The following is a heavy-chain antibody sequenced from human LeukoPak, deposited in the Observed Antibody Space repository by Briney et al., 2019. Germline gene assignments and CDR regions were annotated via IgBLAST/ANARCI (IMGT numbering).Heavy chain of an antibody. V-gene: IGHV3-66*01. Sequence: GGSLRLSCVVYGLTVSNNYMSWVRQAPGKVLEWVSATYGDGTTRNADSVKGRFTISRDNSKNTLYLQMDSLRAEDTAVYYCARDKDAWGQGTLVTVSS. CDR1: GLTVSNNY. CDR3: ARDKDA. CDR2: TYGDGTT. J-gene: IGHJ5*02.